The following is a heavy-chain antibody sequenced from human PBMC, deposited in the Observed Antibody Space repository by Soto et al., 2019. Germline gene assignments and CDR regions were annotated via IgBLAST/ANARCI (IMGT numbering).Heavy chain of an antibody. D-gene: IGHD3-10*01. CDR2: ISSSGSTA. CDR3: TRAAWFPYLSFY. J-gene: IGHJ4*02. V-gene: IGHV3-48*03. CDR1: GFTFSRFE. Sequence: GGSLRLACSASGFTFSRFELHWFRQAPGKGLEWISYISSSGSTAYYASSVEGRFTISRDNANNSVYLRMDSLRAEDTALYYCTRAAWFPYLSFYWGQGALVTVSS.